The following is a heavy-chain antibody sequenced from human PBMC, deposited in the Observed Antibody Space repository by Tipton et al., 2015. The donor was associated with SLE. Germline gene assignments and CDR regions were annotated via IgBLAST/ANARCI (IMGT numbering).Heavy chain of an antibody. CDR2: ISWNGVRI. V-gene: IGHV3-9*01. Sequence: TLSLTCTVSGGSISSGGYYWSWVRQAQGKGLEWVSSISWNGVRIVYADSVKGRFVTSRDNAQNTLYLQMNSLRAEDTAMHYCARDLYSAADVWGQGTMVTVSS. J-gene: IGHJ3*01. CDR1: GGSISSGGYY. D-gene: IGHD2-8*01. CDR3: ARDLYSAADV.